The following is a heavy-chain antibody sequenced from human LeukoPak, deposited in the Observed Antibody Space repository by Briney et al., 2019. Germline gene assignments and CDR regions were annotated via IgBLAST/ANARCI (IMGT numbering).Heavy chain of an antibody. Sequence: GGSLRLSCAASGFTFSTAWMSWVRQAPGKGLEWVARFKSKASGGTTDYAAPVQGRFTVSRDDSINMIWLQMSRLKTEDTAIYYCVRGGSAFDYWSQGTLVTVSS. D-gene: IGHD2-15*01. V-gene: IGHV3-15*01. CDR1: GFTFSTAW. J-gene: IGHJ4*02. CDR3: VRGGSAFDY. CDR2: FKSKASGGTT.